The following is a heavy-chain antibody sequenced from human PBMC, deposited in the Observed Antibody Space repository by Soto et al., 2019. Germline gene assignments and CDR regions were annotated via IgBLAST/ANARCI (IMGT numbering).Heavy chain of an antibody. V-gene: IGHV3-30-3*01. CDR1: GFTFSSYA. CDR3: ARVDSSGWIYYYYGMDV. D-gene: IGHD6-19*01. Sequence: GGSLRLSCAASGFTFSSYAMHWVRQAPGKGLEWVAVISYDGSNKYYADSVKGRFTISRDNSKNTLYLQMNSLRAEDTAVYYCARVDSSGWIYYYYGMDVSGHETTVIV. CDR2: ISYDGSNK. J-gene: IGHJ6*02.